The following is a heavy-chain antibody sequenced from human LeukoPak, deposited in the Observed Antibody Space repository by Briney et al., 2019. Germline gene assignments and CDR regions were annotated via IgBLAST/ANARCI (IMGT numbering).Heavy chain of an antibody. V-gene: IGHV4-61*02. CDR3: AAHDFWSGSPEYFQH. J-gene: IGHJ1*01. D-gene: IGHD3-3*01. CDR1: GGSISSSSYY. Sequence: SETLSLTCTVSGGSISSSSYYWGWIRQPAGKGLEWIGRIYTSGSTNYNPSLKSRVTISVDTSKNQFSLKLSSVTAADTAVYYCAAHDFWSGSPEYFQHWGQGTLVTVSS. CDR2: IYTSGST.